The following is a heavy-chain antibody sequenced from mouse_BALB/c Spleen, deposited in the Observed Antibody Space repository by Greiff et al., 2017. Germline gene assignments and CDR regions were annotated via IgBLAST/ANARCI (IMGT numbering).Heavy chain of an antibody. D-gene: IGHD1-1*01. V-gene: IGHV3-2*02. CDR3: ARGDYGSSFAY. Sequence: EVQLQESGPGLVKPSQSLSLTCTVTGYSITSDYAWNWIRQFPGNKLEWMGYISYSGSTSYNPSLKSRISITRDTSKNQFFLQLNSVTTEDTATYYCARGDYGSSFAYWGQGTLVTVSA. CDR1: GYSITSDYA. CDR2: ISYSGST. J-gene: IGHJ3*01.